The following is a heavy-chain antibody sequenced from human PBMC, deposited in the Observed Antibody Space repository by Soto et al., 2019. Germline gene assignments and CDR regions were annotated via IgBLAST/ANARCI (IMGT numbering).Heavy chain of an antibody. Sequence: ASVKVSCKASGYSFTNNEVSRVRQATVQGLGWMGWMNPGSGDTGYAQKFQGRVTMTRDISIATAYIELSSLRSDDTAIYYCARMATFGSLNWFDPWGQGTLFTVSS. V-gene: IGHV1-8*01. CDR3: ARMATFGSLNWFDP. D-gene: IGHD3-16*01. CDR2: MNPGSGDT. CDR1: GYSFTNNE. J-gene: IGHJ5*02.